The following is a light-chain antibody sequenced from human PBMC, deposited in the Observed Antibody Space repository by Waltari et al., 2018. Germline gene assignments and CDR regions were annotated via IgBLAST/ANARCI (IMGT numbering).Light chain of an antibody. J-gene: IGLJ3*02. CDR1: SSDVGSYNL. V-gene: IGLV2-23*01. Sequence: QSALTQPASVSGSPGQSITISCTGTSSDVGSYNLVSLYQQHPGKAPKRMIYEGSKRPSGVSNRFSGSKSGNTASRTISGLQAEDEADYYCCSYAGSSTSWVFGGGTKLTVL. CDR3: CSYAGSSTSWV. CDR2: EGS.